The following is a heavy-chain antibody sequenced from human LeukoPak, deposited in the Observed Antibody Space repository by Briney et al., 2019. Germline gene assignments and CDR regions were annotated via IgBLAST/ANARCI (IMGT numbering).Heavy chain of an antibody. CDR1: GYTFTGYY. J-gene: IGHJ4*02. CDR2: INPNSGGT. D-gene: IGHD6-6*01. V-gene: IGHV1-2*06. Sequence: ASVKVSCKASGYTFTGYYMHWVRQAPGQGLEWMGRINPNSGGTNYAQKFQGRVTMTSDTSISTAYMELSRLRSDDTAVYYCAREGRVKYSSSAGVNYWGQGTLVTVSS. CDR3: AREGRVKYSSSAGVNY.